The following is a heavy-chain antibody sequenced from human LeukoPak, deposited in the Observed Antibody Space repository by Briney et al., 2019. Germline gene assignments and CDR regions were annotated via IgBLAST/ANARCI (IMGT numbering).Heavy chain of an antibody. V-gene: IGHV3-23*01. CDR1: GVTFSRNA. CDR3: ARDPNGDYVGAFDF. Sequence: GGSLRLSCAASGVTFSRNAMSWVRQAPGKGLEWVSSIRGIRGSNAVTGYADSVRGRFANSRDNSENTLYLQMNNLKAEDTAVYYCARDPNGDYVGAFDFRGRGTLVTVSS. J-gene: IGHJ3*01. D-gene: IGHD4-17*01. CDR2: IRGIRGSNAVT.